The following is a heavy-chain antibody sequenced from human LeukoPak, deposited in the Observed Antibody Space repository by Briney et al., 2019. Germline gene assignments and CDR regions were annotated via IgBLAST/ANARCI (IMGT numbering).Heavy chain of an antibody. CDR2: IYYSGST. J-gene: IGHJ6*03. CDR3: ARDLGSGNGLYYYYMDV. Sequence: SQTLSLTCTVSGGSISSGDYYWSWIRQPPGKGLEWIGYIYYSGSTYYNPSLESRVIISVDTSKNQFSLKLSSVTAADTAVYYCARDLGSGNGLYYYYMDVWGKGTTVTVSS. D-gene: IGHD2-8*01. V-gene: IGHV4-30-4*08. CDR1: GGSISSGDYY.